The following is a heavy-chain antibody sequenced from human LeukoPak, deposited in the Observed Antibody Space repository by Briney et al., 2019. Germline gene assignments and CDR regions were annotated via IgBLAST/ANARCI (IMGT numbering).Heavy chain of an antibody. D-gene: IGHD3-10*01. CDR3: AKDKGAGVGVGDSNWFDP. CDR2: ISSSSSYI. CDR1: GFTFSSYS. J-gene: IGHJ5*02. Sequence: GGSLRLSCAASGFTFSSYSMNWVRQAPGKGLEWVSSISSSSSYIYYADSVKGRFTISRDNAKNSLYLQMNSLRAEDTALYYCAKDKGAGVGVGDSNWFDPWGQGTLVTVSS. V-gene: IGHV3-21*04.